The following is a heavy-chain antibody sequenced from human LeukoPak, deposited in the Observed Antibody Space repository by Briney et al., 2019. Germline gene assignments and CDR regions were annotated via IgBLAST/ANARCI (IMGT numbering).Heavy chain of an antibody. CDR3: ATPLSSWYAGLYGMDV. Sequence: GRPLRLSCAASGFTFSSYAMHWVRQAPGKGLEWVAVISYDGSNKYYADSVKGRFTISRDNSKNTLYLQMNSLRAEDTAVYYCATPLSSWYAGLYGMDVWGQGTTVTVSS. V-gene: IGHV3-30*04. CDR1: GFTFSSYA. D-gene: IGHD6-13*01. CDR2: ISYDGSNK. J-gene: IGHJ6*02.